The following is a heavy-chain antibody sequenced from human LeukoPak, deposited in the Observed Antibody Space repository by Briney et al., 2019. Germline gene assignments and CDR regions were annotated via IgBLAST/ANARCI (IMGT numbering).Heavy chain of an antibody. CDR1: GYTFTSNY. D-gene: IGHD6-19*01. CDR3: ARLIAVAGISSPAGY. V-gene: IGHV1-18*04. Sequence: ASVKVSCKASGYTFTSNYIHWVRQAPGQGLEWMGWISAYNGNTNYAQKLQGRVTMTTHTSTSTAYMELSRLRSDDTAVYYCARLIAVAGISSPAGYWGQGTLVTVSS. J-gene: IGHJ4*02. CDR2: ISAYNGNT.